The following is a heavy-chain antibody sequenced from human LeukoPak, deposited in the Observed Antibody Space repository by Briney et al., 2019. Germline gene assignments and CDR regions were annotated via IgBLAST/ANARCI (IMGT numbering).Heavy chain of an antibody. V-gene: IGHV1-69*04. D-gene: IGHD2-21*01. CDR2: IIPILGIA. J-gene: IGHJ4*02. Sequence: SVKVSCKASGGTFSSYAISWVRQAPGQGLEWMGRIIPILGIANYAQKFQGRVTITADKSTSTAYLQWSSLKASDTAMYYCARLVRTRAPFDYWGQGTLVTVSS. CDR1: GGTFSSYA. CDR3: ARLVRTRAPFDY.